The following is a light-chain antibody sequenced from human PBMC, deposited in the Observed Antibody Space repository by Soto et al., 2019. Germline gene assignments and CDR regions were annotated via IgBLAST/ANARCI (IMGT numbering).Light chain of an antibody. CDR2: TAS. Sequence: DIEMTQSPSSLSASVGDRFIISCRASQGIRNDLGWYQQKPGRAPKRLIHTASSLKYGVPSRFSGGGSGTDFTLTISSLQPEDFATYYCIQHNTYPWTFGQGTKVEVK. CDR3: IQHNTYPWT. CDR1: QGIRND. J-gene: IGKJ1*01. V-gene: IGKV1-17*01.